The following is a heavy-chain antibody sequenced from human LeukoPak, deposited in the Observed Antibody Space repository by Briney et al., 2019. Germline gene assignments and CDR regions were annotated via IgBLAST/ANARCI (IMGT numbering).Heavy chain of an antibody. CDR1: GGSISSYY. CDR2: IYYSGST. D-gene: IGHD3-3*01. Sequence: SETLSLTCTVSGGSISSYYWSWIRQPPGKGLEWIGYIYYSGSTNYNPSLKSRVTISVDTSKNQFSLKLSSVTAADTAVYYCARAKVFLNYFDYWGQGTLVTVSS. J-gene: IGHJ4*02. CDR3: ARAKVFLNYFDY. V-gene: IGHV4-59*01.